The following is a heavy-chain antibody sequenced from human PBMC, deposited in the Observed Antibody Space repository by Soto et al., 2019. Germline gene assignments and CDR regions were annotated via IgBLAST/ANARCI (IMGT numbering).Heavy chain of an antibody. CDR2: INSKTDGGTT. J-gene: IGHJ3*02. CDR1: GFTVCNAW. D-gene: IGHD2-2*01. CDR3: TTGDVVVPAGDAFDI. V-gene: IGHV3-15*01. Sequence: AGSLGLACAASGFTVCNAWMSWVRQAPGKGLEWVGRINSKTDGGTTDYAAPVKGRFTISRDDSKNTLYLQMNSLKTEDTAVYYCTTGDVVVPAGDAFDIWGQGTMGTV.